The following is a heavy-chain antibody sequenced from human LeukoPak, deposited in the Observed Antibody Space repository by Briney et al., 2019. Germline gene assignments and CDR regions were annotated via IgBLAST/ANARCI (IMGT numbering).Heavy chain of an antibody. J-gene: IGHJ4*02. D-gene: IGHD6-25*01. CDR2: IYYSGST. Sequence: KPSETLSLTCTVSGYSISSGYYWGWIRQPPGKGLEWIGYIYYSGSTNYNPSLKSRVTISVDTSKNQFSLKLSSVTAADTAVYYCARASAAYFDYWGQGTLVTVSS. V-gene: IGHV4-38-2*02. CDR3: ARASAAYFDY. CDR1: GYSISSGYY.